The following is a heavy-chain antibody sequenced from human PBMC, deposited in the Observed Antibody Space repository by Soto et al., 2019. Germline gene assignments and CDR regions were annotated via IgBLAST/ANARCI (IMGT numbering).Heavy chain of an antibody. CDR2: IYDSGTT. D-gene: IGHD2-21*02. V-gene: IGHV4-59*01. Sequence: QVQLQESGPGLEKASETLSLTCTVSGGSMSGDYWSWIRQPPGKGLEWIGFIYDSGTTNYNPSLKSRATISIDTSTNQFSLKLTSVSAADTAVYYCAIVSHIVVVPAVRCAFDSWGHGTMSPVPS. CDR3: AIVSHIVVVPAVRCAFDS. J-gene: IGHJ3*02. CDR1: GGSMSGDY.